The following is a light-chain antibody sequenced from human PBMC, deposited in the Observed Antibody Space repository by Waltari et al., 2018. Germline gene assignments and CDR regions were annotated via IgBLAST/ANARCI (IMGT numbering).Light chain of an antibody. J-gene: IGLJ2*01. Sequence: SSELTQDPAVSVAMGQTVRITCQGDSLRSYYASWYQQRPGQAPIHVIYDKNNRPSGVPDRFSGSNSHNSGSLTIPGAPAEDEASYYCPPPDASGVAGSFGGGTKLTVL. V-gene: IGLV3-19*01. CDR1: SLRSYY. CDR2: DKN. CDR3: PPPDASGVAGS.